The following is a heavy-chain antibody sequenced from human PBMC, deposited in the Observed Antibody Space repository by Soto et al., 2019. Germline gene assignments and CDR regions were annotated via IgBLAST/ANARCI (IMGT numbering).Heavy chain of an antibody. J-gene: IGHJ4*02. CDR1: GGPFSSNY. Sequence: PSETLSLTCAVYGGPFSSNYWNWIRQPPGKGLEWIGEINHSGSSKYNPSLKSRITMSVDASKNQFSLKLSSVTAADTAVYYCARGRRSGYCSSASCYMLDSWGQGALDTVSS. CDR2: INHSGSS. D-gene: IGHD2-2*03. CDR3: ARGRRSGYCSSASCYMLDS. V-gene: IGHV4-34*01.